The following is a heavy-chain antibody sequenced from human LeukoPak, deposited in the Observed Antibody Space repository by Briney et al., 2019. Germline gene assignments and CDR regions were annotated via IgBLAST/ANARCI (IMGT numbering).Heavy chain of an antibody. CDR3: AKFLPTHIVVANYYFDY. CDR1: VFTFSSYA. J-gene: IGHJ4*02. V-gene: IGHV3-23*01. Sequence: GGSLRLSCAASVFTFSSYAMSWVRQAPGKGLEWVSAISGRGGSTYYADSVKGRFTISRDNSKNTLYLQMNNLRAEDTAVYYCAKFLPTHIVVANYYFDYWGQGTLVTVSS. D-gene: IGHD2-21*01. CDR2: ISGRGGST.